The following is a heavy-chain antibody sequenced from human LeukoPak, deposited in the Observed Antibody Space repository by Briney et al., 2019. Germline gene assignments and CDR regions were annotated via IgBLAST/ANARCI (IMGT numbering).Heavy chain of an antibody. Sequence: SETLSLTCAVYGGSFSGYYWSWIRQPPGKGLEWIGEISHSGSTNYNPSLKSRVTISVDTSKNQFSLKLSSVTAADTAVYYCARAGYSYGYGVVRNWFDPWGQGTLVTVSS. J-gene: IGHJ5*02. V-gene: IGHV4-34*01. CDR3: ARAGYSYGYGVVRNWFDP. CDR1: GGSFSGYY. CDR2: ISHSGST. D-gene: IGHD5-18*01.